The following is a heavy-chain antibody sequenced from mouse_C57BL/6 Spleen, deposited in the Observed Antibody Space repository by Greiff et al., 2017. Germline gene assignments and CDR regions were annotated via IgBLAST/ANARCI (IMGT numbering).Heavy chain of an antibody. V-gene: IGHV1-82*01. Sequence: VQLQQSGPELVKPGASVKISCKASGYAFSSSWMNWVKQRPGKGLEWIGRIYPGDGDTNYNGKFKGKATLTADKSSSTAYMQLSSLTSEDSAVYFCAYNWDYFDYWGQGTTLTVSS. D-gene: IGHD4-1*01. CDR2: IYPGDGDT. J-gene: IGHJ2*01. CDR3: AYNWDYFDY. CDR1: GYAFSSSW.